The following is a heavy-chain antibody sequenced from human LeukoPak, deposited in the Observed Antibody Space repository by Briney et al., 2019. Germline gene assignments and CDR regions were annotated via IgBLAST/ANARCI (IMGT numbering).Heavy chain of an antibody. V-gene: IGHV4-30-2*01. CDR1: GGSISSGGYS. CDR2: IYHSGST. Sequence: NPSETLSLTCAVSGGSISSGGYSWSWIRQPPGKGLEWIGYIYHSGSTYYNPSLKSRVTISVDRSKNQFSLKLSSVTAADTAVYYCARGRYGDYVDYWGQGTLVTVSS. CDR3: ARGRYGDYVDY. J-gene: IGHJ4*02. D-gene: IGHD4-17*01.